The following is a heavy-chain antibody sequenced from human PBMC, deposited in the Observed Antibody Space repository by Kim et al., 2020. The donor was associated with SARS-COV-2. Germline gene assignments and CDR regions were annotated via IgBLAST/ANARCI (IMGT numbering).Heavy chain of an antibody. D-gene: IGHD2-21*02. V-gene: IGHV1-3*01. CDR3: ASKCGGDCFGAFDI. Sequence: SQKFQGRVTITRDTSASTAYMELSSLRSEDTAVYYCASKCGGDCFGAFDIWGQGTMVTVSS. J-gene: IGHJ3*02.